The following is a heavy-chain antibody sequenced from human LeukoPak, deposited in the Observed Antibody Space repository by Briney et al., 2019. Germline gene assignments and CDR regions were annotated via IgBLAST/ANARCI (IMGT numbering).Heavy chain of an antibody. CDR2: IYYTGSS. Sequence: WETLSLTCTVSGGSISTYYWSWIRQPPGKGLEWIGYIYYTGSSSYKLSLKGRVTISVDKSKNKLYLKLSLVTAADTAVYYSARHDRYYYGMDVWGQGTTVTVS. CDR3: ARHDRYYYGMDV. J-gene: IGHJ6*02. V-gene: IGHV4-59*08. CDR1: GGSISTYY.